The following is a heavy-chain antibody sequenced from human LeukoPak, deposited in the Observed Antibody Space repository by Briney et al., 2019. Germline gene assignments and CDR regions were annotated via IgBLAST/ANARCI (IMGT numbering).Heavy chain of an antibody. J-gene: IGHJ4*02. Sequence: SETLSLTCTVSGGSISSYYWSWIRQAPGKGLEWIGYIYYSGSTNYNPSLKSRVTISVDTSKNQFSLKLNSVTAADTAVYSCAKQGLRGTALYDYWGQGTLVTVSS. D-gene: IGHD1-26*01. CDR2: IYYSGST. CDR3: AKQGLRGTALYDY. V-gene: IGHV4-59*08. CDR1: GGSISSYY.